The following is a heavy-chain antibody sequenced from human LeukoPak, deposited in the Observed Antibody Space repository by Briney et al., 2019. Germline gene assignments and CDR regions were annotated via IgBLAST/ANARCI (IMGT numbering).Heavy chain of an antibody. D-gene: IGHD1-26*01. CDR2: INQDGRTK. CDR1: GFTFRNTW. CDR3: ARDQTGSLDY. Sequence: GGSLRLSCAVSGFTFRNTWMAWVRQTPGKGLEWVASINQDGRTKHYVDSGKGRFTISRENAKNSLYLQMNSLRAEDTAIYYCARDQTGSLDYWGQGTLVTVSS. J-gene: IGHJ4*02. V-gene: IGHV3-7*01.